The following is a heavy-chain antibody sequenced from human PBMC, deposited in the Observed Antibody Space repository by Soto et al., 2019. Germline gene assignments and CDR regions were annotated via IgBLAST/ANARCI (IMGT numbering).Heavy chain of an antibody. CDR3: AGVYCSGGSCFSPEYFDY. V-gene: IGHV4-39*01. CDR2: IYYSGST. J-gene: IGHJ4*02. Sequence: SETLSLTCTVSGGSISSSSYYWGWIRQPPGKGLEWIGSIYYSGSTYYNPSLKSRVTISVDTSKNQFSLKLSSVTAADTAVYYCAGVYCSGGSCFSPEYFDYWGQGTLVTVSS. D-gene: IGHD2-15*01. CDR1: GGSISSSSYY.